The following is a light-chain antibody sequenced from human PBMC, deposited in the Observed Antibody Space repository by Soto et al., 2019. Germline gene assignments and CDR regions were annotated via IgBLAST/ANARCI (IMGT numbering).Light chain of an antibody. CDR1: QSLLHSDGYIY. J-gene: IGKJ1*01. V-gene: IGKV2-28*01. CDR2: LGS. Sequence: DIVMTQSPLSLPVTPGEPVSISCRSSQSLLHSDGYIYLDWYLQKPGQSPQVLIYLGSNRASGVPDRFSGSGLGTDFTLKISRVEAEDVGLYYCMQARQTPRTFGQGTKVEIK. CDR3: MQARQTPRT.